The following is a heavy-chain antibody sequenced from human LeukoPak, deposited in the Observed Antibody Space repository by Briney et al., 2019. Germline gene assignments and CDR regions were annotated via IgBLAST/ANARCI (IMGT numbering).Heavy chain of an antibody. J-gene: IGHJ4*02. CDR2: ISSSSSYI. CDR1: GFTFSSYS. CDR3: AKDTKIYGSVSYYADY. Sequence: GGSLRLSCAASGFTFSSYSMSWVRQAPGKGLEWVSSISSSSSYIYYADSVKGRFTISRDNAKNSLYLQMNSLRAEDTAVYYCAKDTKIYGSVSYYADYWGQGTLVTVSS. D-gene: IGHD3-10*01. V-gene: IGHV3-21*01.